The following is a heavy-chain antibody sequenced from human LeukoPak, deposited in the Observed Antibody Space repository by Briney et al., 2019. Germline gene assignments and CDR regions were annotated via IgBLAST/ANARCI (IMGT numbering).Heavy chain of an antibody. CDR2: ISAYNGNT. CDR3: ARGRVSSSTWYSTYYYYFYMDV. J-gene: IGHJ6*03. CDR1: GYTFTTYG. D-gene: IGHD1-1*01. V-gene: IGHV1-18*01. Sequence: ASVKVSCKASGYTFTTYGISWVRQAPGQGLEWMGWISAYNGNTNYAQKLQGRVTMATDTSTSTAYMELRSLRSDDTAVYFCARGRVSSSTWYSTYYYYFYMDVWGKGTTVTVSS.